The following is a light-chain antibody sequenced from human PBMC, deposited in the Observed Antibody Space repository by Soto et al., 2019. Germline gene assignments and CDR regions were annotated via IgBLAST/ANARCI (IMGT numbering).Light chain of an antibody. CDR3: LQYGGSPLT. CDR2: AAF. V-gene: IGKV3-20*01. CDR1: QSVASNS. Sequence: VLTQSPGTLSLSAGVRVTLSCRASQSVASNSIAWYLQKPGQAPRLLIYAAFRRAIGIPDRFSGSGSGTDFIFTISNLQPEDFAVYYCLQYGGSPLTFVGGTRVEVK. J-gene: IGKJ4*01.